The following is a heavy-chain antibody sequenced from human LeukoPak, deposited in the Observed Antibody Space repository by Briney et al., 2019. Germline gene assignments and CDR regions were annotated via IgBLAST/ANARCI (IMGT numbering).Heavy chain of an antibody. Sequence: ASVKVSCKASGYTFTSYGISWVRQAPGQGLEWMGWISAYNGNTNYAQKLQGRVTITTDTSTSTAYMELRSLRSDDTAVYYCARSAEYYYDSSGYYMPYYFDYWGQGTLVTVSS. CDR1: GYTFTSYG. CDR3: ARSAEYYYDSSGYYMPYYFDY. CDR2: ISAYNGNT. J-gene: IGHJ4*02. D-gene: IGHD3-22*01. V-gene: IGHV1-18*01.